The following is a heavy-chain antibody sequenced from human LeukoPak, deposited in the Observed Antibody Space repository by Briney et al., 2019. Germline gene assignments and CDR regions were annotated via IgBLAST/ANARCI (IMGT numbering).Heavy chain of an antibody. CDR2: INPNSGGT. D-gene: IGHD3-10*01. CDR1: GYTFTGYY. J-gene: IGHJ6*03. CDR3: ARVRKILWFGELSPYYYYYMDV. V-gene: IGHV1-2*02. Sequence: ASVKVSCKASGYTFTGYYMHWVRQAPGQGLEWMGWINPNSGGTNYAQKFQGRVTMTRDTSISTAYMELSRLRSDDTAVYYCARVRKILWFGELSPYYYYYMDVWGKGTTVTVSS.